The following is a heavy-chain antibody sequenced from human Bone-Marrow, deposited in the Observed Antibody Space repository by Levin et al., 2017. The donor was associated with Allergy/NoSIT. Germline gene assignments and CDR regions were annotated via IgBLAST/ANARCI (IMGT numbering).Heavy chain of an antibody. V-gene: IGHV3-53*01. CDR2: IYSGGST. Sequence: GGSLRLSCAASGFTVSSNYMSWVRQAPGKGLEWVSVIYSGGSTYYADSVKGRFTISRDNSKNTLYLQMNSLRAEDTAVYYCARERYCSSTSCWSYNWFDPWGQGTLVTVSS. CDR3: ARERYCSSTSCWSYNWFDP. J-gene: IGHJ5*02. D-gene: IGHD2-2*01. CDR1: GFTVSSNY.